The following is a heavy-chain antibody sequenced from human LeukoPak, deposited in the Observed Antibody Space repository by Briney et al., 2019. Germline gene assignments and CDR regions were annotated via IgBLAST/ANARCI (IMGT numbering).Heavy chain of an antibody. CDR2: IGGGDT. J-gene: IGHJ4*02. CDR1: GFTFRNLA. D-gene: IGHD2-8*01. Sequence: GGSLRLSCSASGFTFRNLAISWVRQAPGKGPEWVSSIGGGDTHYADSVKGRFTISRDDSRSTVDLQMSSLRAEDTAVYYCAKDGQSFNSMYDYFDSWGQGTLVTVSS. CDR3: AKDGQSFNSMYDYFDS. V-gene: IGHV3-23*01.